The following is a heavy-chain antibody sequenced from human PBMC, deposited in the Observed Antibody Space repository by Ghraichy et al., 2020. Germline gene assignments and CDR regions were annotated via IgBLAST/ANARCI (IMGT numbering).Heavy chain of an antibody. D-gene: IGHD6-13*01. V-gene: IGHV4-34*01. J-gene: IGHJ6*02. CDR3: ARVSSSWSEYYYYGMDV. Sequence: SETLSLTCAVYGGSFSGYYWSWIRQPPGKGLEWIGEINPSGSTNYNPSLKSRVTISVDTSKNQFSLKLSSVTAADTAVYYCARVSSSWSEYYYYGMDVWGQRTTVTVSS. CDR1: GGSFSGYY. CDR2: INPSGST.